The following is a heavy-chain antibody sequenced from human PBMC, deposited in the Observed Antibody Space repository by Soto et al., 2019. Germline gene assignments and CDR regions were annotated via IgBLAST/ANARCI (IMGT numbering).Heavy chain of an antibody. V-gene: IGHV3-30-3*01. D-gene: IGHD2-2*02. Sequence: RRLSCAASGFTFSSYAMHWVRQAPGKGLEWVAVISYDGSNKYYADSVKGRFTISRDNSKNTLYLQMNSLRAEDTAVYYCAREGYCSSTSCYTRRWFDHWGQGTLVTVSS. J-gene: IGHJ5*02. CDR3: AREGYCSSTSCYTRRWFDH. CDR1: GFTFSSYA. CDR2: ISYDGSNK.